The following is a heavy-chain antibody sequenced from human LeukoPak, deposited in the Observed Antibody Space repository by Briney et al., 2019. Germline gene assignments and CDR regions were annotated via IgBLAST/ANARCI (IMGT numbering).Heavy chain of an antibody. CDR1: GFTFSDYY. J-gene: IGHJ3*02. Sequence: GGSLRLSCAASGFTFSDYYMSWIRQAPGKGLEWVSYISSSGSTIYYADSVKGRFTISRDNAKHSLYLQMNSLRAEDTAVYYCARDVITMIVVVNDAFDIWGQGTMVTVSS. V-gene: IGHV3-11*01. CDR3: ARDVITMIVVVNDAFDI. D-gene: IGHD3-22*01. CDR2: ISSSGSTI.